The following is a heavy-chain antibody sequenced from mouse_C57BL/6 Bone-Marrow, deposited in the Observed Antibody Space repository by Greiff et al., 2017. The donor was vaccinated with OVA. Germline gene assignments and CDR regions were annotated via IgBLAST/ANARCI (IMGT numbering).Heavy chain of an antibody. V-gene: IGHV14-4*01. CDR3: TTWGFYDAWFAY. J-gene: IGHJ3*01. Sequence: EVQLQQSGAELVRPGASVKLSCTASGFTIKDDYMHWVQQRPEQGLAWIGWIDPENGDTEYASKFQGKATITADTSSNTAYLQLSSLTSEDTAVYYCTTWGFYDAWFAYWGQGTLVTVSA. CDR2: IDPENGDT. D-gene: IGHD2-12*01. CDR1: GFTIKDDY.